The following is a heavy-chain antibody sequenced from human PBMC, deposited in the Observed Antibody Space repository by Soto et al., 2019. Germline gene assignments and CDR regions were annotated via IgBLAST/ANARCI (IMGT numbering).Heavy chain of an antibody. D-gene: IGHD6-19*01. CDR3: ARQGAVAGTAYYYYGMDV. Sequence: SETLSLTCAASGGSISSSSYYWGWIRQPPGKGLEWIGSIYYSGSTYYNPSLKSRVTISVDTSKNQFSLKLSSVTAADTAVYYCARQGAVAGTAYYYYGMDVWGQGTTVTVSS. V-gene: IGHV4-39*01. J-gene: IGHJ6*02. CDR2: IYYSGST. CDR1: GGSISSSSYY.